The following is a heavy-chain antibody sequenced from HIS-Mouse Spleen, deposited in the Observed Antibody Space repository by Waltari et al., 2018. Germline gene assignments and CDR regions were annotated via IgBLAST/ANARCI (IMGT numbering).Heavy chain of an antibody. CDR1: GGSISSSSYY. V-gene: IGHV4-39*07. Sequence: QLQLQESGPGLVKPSETLSLTCTVSGGSISSSSYYWGWIRQPPGKGLEWIGSIYYRGSTYYNPSLKSRVTISVDTSKNQFSLKLSSVTAADTAVYYCARAVGRENFDYWGQGTLVTVSS. D-gene: IGHD2-15*01. J-gene: IGHJ4*02. CDR2: IYYRGST. CDR3: ARAVGRENFDY.